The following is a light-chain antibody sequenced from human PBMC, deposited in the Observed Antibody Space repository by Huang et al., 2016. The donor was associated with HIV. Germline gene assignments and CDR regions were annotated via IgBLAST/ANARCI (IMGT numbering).Light chain of an antibody. CDR3: QQYNDWPPLT. CDR1: QSVNSD. CDR2: GAS. Sequence: EIEMTQSPAILSVSPGERATLSCRASQSVNSDLAWYLQKPGQAPRLLIYGASTRARGIRGKCNGTGDGTECRRSSSNMQSDDFGVYYCQQYNDWPPLTFGGGTKVEI. J-gene: IGKJ4*01. V-gene: IGKV3-15*01.